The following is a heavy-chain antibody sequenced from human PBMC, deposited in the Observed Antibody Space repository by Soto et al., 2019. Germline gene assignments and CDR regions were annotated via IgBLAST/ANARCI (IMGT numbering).Heavy chain of an antibody. Sequence: ASVKVSCKTSGYNFTNLDINWLRQSPGRGLVWMGWMNPSSGETGSAQNFQGRVTMTRDISTRTFFMQLTSLRSEDTAIYYCARLAEYCNGIKCYSNFDFWGRGTQVTVSS. J-gene: IGHJ4*01. V-gene: IGHV1-8*01. CDR1: GYNFTNLD. D-gene: IGHD2-15*01. CDR2: MNPSSGET. CDR3: ARLAEYCNGIKCYSNFDF.